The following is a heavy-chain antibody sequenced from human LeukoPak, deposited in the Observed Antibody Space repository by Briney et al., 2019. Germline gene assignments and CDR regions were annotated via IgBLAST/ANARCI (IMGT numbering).Heavy chain of an antibody. V-gene: IGHV2-5*01. Sequence: SGPTLVNPTQTLTLTCTFSGFSLSTSGVGVGWIRQPPGKALEWLALIYWNDDKRYSPSLKSRLTITKDTSKNQVVLTMTNMDPVDTATYYCAHSPDYDLWSGLAPFDPWGQGTLVTVSS. CDR2: IYWNDDK. CDR3: AHSPDYDLWSGLAPFDP. J-gene: IGHJ5*02. D-gene: IGHD3-3*01. CDR1: GFSLSTSGVG.